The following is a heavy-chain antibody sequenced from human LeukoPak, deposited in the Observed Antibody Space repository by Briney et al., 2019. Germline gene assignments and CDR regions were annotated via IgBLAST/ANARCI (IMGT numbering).Heavy chain of an antibody. CDR2: SIPILGIA. J-gene: IGHJ3*02. V-gene: IGHV1-69*02. D-gene: IGHD3-22*01. CDR3: ASVGQLVYYDSSGLRYGDAFDI. Sequence: SVKVSCKASGGTFSSYTISWVLQAPGQGLEWRVRSIPILGIANYAQKFQGRVTITADKSTSTAYMELSRLSSEDTAVYYCASVGQLVYYDSSGLRYGDAFDIWGQGTMVTVSS. CDR1: GGTFSSYT.